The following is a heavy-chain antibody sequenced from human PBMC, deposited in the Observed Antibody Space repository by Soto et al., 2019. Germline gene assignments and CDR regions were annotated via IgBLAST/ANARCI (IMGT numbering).Heavy chain of an antibody. D-gene: IGHD6-13*01. CDR2: IRSKANSYAT. CDR1: GFTFSGSA. CDR3: TTTLSSWAVNY. J-gene: IGHJ4*02. V-gene: IGHV3-73*02. Sequence: EVQLVESGGGLVQPGGSLKLSCAASGFTFSGSAMHWVRQASGKGLEWVGRIRSKANSYATAYAASVKGRFTISRDDSKNTAYLQMNSLKTEDTAVYYCTTTLSSWAVNYWGQGTLVTVSS.